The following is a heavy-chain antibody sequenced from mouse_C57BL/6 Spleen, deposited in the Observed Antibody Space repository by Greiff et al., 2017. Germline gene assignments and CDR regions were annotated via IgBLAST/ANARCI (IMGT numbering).Heavy chain of an antibody. CDR1: GYAFSSSW. Sequence: VKLVESGPELVKPGASVKISCKASGYAFSSSWMNWVKQRPGKGLEWIGRIYPGDGDTNYNGKFKGKATLTADKSSSTAYMQLSSLTSEDSAVYFCARSVTVTMDYWGQGTSVTVSS. D-gene: IGHD2-1*01. CDR2: IYPGDGDT. V-gene: IGHV1-82*01. J-gene: IGHJ4*01. CDR3: ARSVTVTMDY.